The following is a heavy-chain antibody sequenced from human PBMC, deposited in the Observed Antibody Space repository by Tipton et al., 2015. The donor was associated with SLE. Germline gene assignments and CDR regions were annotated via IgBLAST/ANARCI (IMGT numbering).Heavy chain of an antibody. D-gene: IGHD5-18*01. CDR2: IYTSEST. J-gene: IGHJ6*03. V-gene: IGHV4-4*07. CDR1: GDSMNNYY. CDR3: AWGTYGYGNYYYYMDV. Sequence: TLSLTCSVSGDSMNNYYWGWIRQPAGKGLEWVGGIYTSESTNYNPSPKSRVTISVDTSKNQFSLKLSSVTAADTAVYYCAWGTYGYGNYYYYMDVWGKGTTVTVSS.